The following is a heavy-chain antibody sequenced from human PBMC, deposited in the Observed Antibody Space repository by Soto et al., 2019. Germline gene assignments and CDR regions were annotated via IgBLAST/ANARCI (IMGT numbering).Heavy chain of an antibody. V-gene: IGHV3-23*01. Sequence: GGSLRLSCAASGFTFGGYAMSWVRQAPGKGLEWVSAISGGGGSTYYPDSVKGRFTISRDNSKNTLYLQMDSLRAEDTAVYYCAKDTSGYYRPFDYWGQGTRVTVSS. CDR1: GFTFGGYA. CDR2: ISGGGGST. CDR3: AKDTSGYYRPFDY. J-gene: IGHJ4*02. D-gene: IGHD3-22*01.